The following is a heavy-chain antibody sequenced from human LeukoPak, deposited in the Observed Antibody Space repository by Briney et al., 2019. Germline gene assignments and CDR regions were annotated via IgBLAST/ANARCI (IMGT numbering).Heavy chain of an antibody. CDR1: GGSISSYY. CDR3: ARVFPKEVHSGSYWFDY. J-gene: IGHJ4*02. CDR2: IYTSGST. V-gene: IGHV4-4*07. D-gene: IGHD1-26*01. Sequence: SETLSLTCTVSGGSISSYYWSWIRQPAGKGLEWIGRIYTSGSTNYNPSLKSRVTMSVDTSKNQFSLKLSSVTAADTAVYYCARVFPKEVHSGSYWFDYWGQGTLVTVSS.